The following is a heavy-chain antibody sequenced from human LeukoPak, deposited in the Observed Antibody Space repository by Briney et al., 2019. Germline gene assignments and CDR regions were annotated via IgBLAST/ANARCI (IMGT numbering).Heavy chain of an antibody. CDR2: ISGSGGST. D-gene: IGHD3-16*02. CDR1: GFTFSSYA. CDR3: AKDNQDRVFDYVWGSYLPGSTFDY. V-gene: IGHV3-23*01. Sequence: PGGSLRLSCAASGFTFSSYAMSWVRQAPGKGLEWVSAISGSGGSTYYADSVKGRFTISRDNSKNTLYLQMNSLRAEDTAVYYCAKDNQDRVFDYVWGSYLPGSTFDYWGQGTLVTVSS. J-gene: IGHJ4*02.